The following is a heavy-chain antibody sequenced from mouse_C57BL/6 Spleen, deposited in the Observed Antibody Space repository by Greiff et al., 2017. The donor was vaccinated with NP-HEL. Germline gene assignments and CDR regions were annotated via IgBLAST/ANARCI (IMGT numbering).Heavy chain of an antibody. CDR2: IDPSDSET. V-gene: IGHV1-52*01. D-gene: IGHD2-4*01. Sequence: QVQLQQPGAELVRPGSSVKLSCKASGYTFTSYWMHWVKQRPIQGLEWIGNIDPSDSETHYNQKFKDKATLTVDKSSSTAYMQLSSLTSEDSAVYYCARERDYDDAMDYWGQGTSVTVSS. J-gene: IGHJ4*01. CDR3: ARERDYDDAMDY. CDR1: GYTFTSYW.